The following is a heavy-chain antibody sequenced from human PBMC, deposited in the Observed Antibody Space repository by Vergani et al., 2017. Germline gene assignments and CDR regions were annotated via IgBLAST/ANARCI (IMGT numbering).Heavy chain of an antibody. CDR2: ISATGDENT. J-gene: IGHJ4*02. D-gene: IGHD5/OR15-5a*01. CDR1: GFTFSACP. CDR3: AQCANSVPRLPVY. V-gene: IGHV3-23*01. Sequence: EVQLLQSGVGVIQPGVSVRLSCAASGFTFSACPMTWVPPAPGKGLESVSGISATGDENTDYADSVKGRFTISRDNSKSTLFLQMNGLTSEDTAIYYCAQCANSVPRLPVYWGQGALVAVSS.